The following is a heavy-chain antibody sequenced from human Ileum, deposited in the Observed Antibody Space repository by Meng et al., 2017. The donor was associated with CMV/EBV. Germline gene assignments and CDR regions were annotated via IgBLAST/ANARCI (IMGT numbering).Heavy chain of an antibody. Sequence: GESLKIPCAAPGFTFSSYWMSWVRQAPGKGLEWVANIKQDGSEKYYVDSVKGRFTISRDNAKNSLYLQMNSLRAEDTAVYYCARRASRYYDSSGYYLFDYWGQGILVTVSS. D-gene: IGHD3-22*01. CDR3: ARRASRYYDSSGYYLFDY. V-gene: IGHV3-7*01. CDR2: IKQDGSEK. CDR1: GFTFSSYW. J-gene: IGHJ4*02.